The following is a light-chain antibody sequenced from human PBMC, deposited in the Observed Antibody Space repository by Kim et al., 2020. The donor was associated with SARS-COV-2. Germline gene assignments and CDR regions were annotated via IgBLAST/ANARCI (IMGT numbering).Light chain of an antibody. J-gene: IGKJ2*03. CDR2: DTS. CDR1: HSVARY. CDR3: QQSYSTPPYS. Sequence: ASIGDRITIACRASHSVARYLNWYQQKPGKAPKLLSYDTSTLHSGVPSRFSGSGSGTDFTLTISGVQPDDFAIYFCQQSYSTPPYSFGQGTKLEI. V-gene: IGKV1-39*01.